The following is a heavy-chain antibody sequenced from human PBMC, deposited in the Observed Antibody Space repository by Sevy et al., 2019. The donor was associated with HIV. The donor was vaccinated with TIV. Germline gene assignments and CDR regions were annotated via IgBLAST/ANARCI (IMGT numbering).Heavy chain of an antibody. V-gene: IGHV3-48*03. D-gene: IGHD2-2*01. CDR3: ARGLSSTTPGDWFDP. CDR2: ISSSGSTI. J-gene: IGHJ5*02. CDR1: VFTFSSYE. Sequence: GGSLRLSCAASVFTFSSYEMNWVRQAPGKGLEWVSYISSSGSTIYYADSVKGRFTISRDNAKNSLYLQMNSLRAEDTAVYYCARGLSSTTPGDWFDPWGQGTLVTVSS.